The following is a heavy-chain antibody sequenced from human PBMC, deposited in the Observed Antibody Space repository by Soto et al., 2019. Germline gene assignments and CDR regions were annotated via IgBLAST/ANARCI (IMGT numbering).Heavy chain of an antibody. Sequence: GGSLRLSCAASGFTFSSYWMSWVRQAPGKGLEWVANIKQDGSEKYYVDSVKGRFTISRDNAKNSLYLQMNSLRAEDPAVYYCARVEGDYGDYVGAFDIWGQGTMVTVSS. CDR3: ARVEGDYGDYVGAFDI. CDR1: GFTFSSYW. V-gene: IGHV3-7*03. CDR2: IKQDGSEK. J-gene: IGHJ3*02. D-gene: IGHD4-17*01.